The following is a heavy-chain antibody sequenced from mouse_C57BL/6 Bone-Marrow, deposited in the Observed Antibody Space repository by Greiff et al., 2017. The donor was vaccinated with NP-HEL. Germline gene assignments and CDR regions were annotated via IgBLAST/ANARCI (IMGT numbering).Heavy chain of an antibody. V-gene: IGHV1-69*01. CDR3: VRYDSWFAY. J-gene: IGHJ3*01. Sequence: QVQLQQPGAELVMPGASVKLSCKASGYTFTSYWMHWVKQRPGQGLEWIGEIDPSDSYTNYNQKFKGKSTLTVDKSSSTAYMQLSSLTSEDSAVYYCVRYDSWFAYWGQGTLVTVSA. CDR2: IDPSDSYT. CDR1: GYTFTSYW. D-gene: IGHD2-4*01.